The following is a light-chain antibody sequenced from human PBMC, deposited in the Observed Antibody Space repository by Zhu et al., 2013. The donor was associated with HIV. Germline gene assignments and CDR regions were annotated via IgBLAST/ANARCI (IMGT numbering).Light chain of an antibody. CDR2: EAS. CDR3: MQGIHIKT. CDR1: QSLLHGNGYIY. Sequence: VMTQSPLSLSVTPGAPASISCRPSQSLLHGNGYIYLDWYLQKPGQSPQLLISEASSRFSGVPDRFSGSGSGTDFTLKISRVEAEDVGTYYCMQGIHIKTFGQGTKVEIK. J-gene: IGKJ1*01. V-gene: IGKV2-29*03.